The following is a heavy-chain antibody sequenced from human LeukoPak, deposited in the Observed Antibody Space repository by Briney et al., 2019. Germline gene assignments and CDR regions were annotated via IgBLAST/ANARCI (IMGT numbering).Heavy chain of an antibody. J-gene: IGHJ4*02. D-gene: IGHD2-8*02. CDR3: ARFPRESAVFCTGGSCAPLPSYFDS. CDR1: GFTFRSYA. Sequence: GGSLRLSCAASGFTFRSYAIHWVRQAPGKGLEWVAGITYDGNNKYFADSLKGRFTISRDNSKITLHLQMNSLRAEDTAVYYCARFPRESAVFCTGGSCAPLPSYFDSWGQGTRVAVSS. V-gene: IGHV3-30*04. CDR2: ITYDGNNK.